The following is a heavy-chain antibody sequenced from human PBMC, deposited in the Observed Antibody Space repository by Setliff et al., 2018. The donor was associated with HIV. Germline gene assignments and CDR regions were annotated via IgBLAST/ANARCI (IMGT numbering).Heavy chain of an antibody. CDR3: ARGGDRMQIWSRFPFDI. CDR2: INTNTGSP. CDR1: GYTFNNYA. Sequence: ASVKVSCKASGYTFNNYALYWVRQAPGQGFEWMGWINTNTGSPTYAQGFTRRSVFSLDPSVRTAYLQITGLKAEDTAVYYCARGGDRMQIWSRFPFDIWGQGTMVTVSS. D-gene: IGHD3-10*01. V-gene: IGHV7-4-1*02. J-gene: IGHJ3*02.